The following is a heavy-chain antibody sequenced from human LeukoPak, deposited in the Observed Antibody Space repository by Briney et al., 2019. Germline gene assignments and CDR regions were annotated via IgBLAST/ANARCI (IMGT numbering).Heavy chain of an antibody. CDR2: IKPGGSEK. D-gene: IGHD3-3*01. CDR3: ATFRFLGT. CDR1: GFALSSHW. Sequence: GSLRLSCAASGFALSSHWMTWVRQGPGKGLEWVANIKPGGSEKYYVDSVKGRFTISRDNAKNSLYLQMNSLRAEDTAVYYCATFRFLGTWGQGTMVTVSP. V-gene: IGHV3-7*03. J-gene: IGHJ3*01.